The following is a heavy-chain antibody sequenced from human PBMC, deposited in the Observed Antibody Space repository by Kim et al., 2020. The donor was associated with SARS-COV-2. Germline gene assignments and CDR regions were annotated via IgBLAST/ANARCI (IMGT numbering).Heavy chain of an antibody. Sequence: GGSLRLSCAASGFTFDDYAMHWVRQAPGKGLEWVSGISWNSGSIGYADSVKGRFTISRDNAKNSLYLQMNSLRAEDTALYYCAKESVVVANSFDYWGQGTLVTVSS. CDR3: AKESVVVANSFDY. V-gene: IGHV3-9*01. CDR2: ISWNSGSI. D-gene: IGHD2-2*01. J-gene: IGHJ4*02. CDR1: GFTFDDYA.